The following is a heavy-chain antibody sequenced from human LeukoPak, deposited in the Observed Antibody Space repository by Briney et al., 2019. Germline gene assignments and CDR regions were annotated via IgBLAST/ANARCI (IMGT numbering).Heavy chain of an antibody. CDR2: IKQDGSEK. D-gene: IGHD5-24*01. CDR3: ARDRGDGYQIFDY. CDR1: GFTFSSYW. Sequence: GGSLRLSCAASGFTFSSYWMSWVRQAPGKGLEWVANIKQDGSEKYYVDSVKGRFTISRDNAKNSLYLQMNSLRAEDTAVYYCARDRGDGYQIFDYWGQGTLVTVSS. J-gene: IGHJ4*02. V-gene: IGHV3-7*01.